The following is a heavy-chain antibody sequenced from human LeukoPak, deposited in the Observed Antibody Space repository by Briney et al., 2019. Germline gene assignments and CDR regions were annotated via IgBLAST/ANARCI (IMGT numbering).Heavy chain of an antibody. CDR3: ARANPYDNQGYSPELRY. V-gene: IGHV1-2*02. Sequence: ASVQVSCRTSGYSFTSFYIHWLRQAPGQGFEWIGWSDPNTGATKYENFQGRVTMTTDTSIRTAYMDLTRLTSGDTAVYYCARANPYDNQGYSPELRYWGQGTLVTVSS. D-gene: IGHD3-10*01. CDR2: SDPNTGAT. CDR1: GYSFTSFY. J-gene: IGHJ4*02.